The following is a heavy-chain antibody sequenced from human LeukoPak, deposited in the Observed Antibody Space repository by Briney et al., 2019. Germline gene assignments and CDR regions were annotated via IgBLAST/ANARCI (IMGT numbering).Heavy chain of an antibody. CDR3: AKPDCSYTDCYRPTY. V-gene: IGHV3-23*01. Sequence: GGSLRLSCAASGFTVSSNYMSWVRQAPGKGLEWVSAISGSDGTTYYADSVKGRFTISRDNSKNTLYLQMNSLRAEDTAVYYCAKPDCSYTDCYRPTYWGQGTLVTVSS. D-gene: IGHD2-2*02. CDR2: ISGSDGTT. J-gene: IGHJ4*02. CDR1: GFTVSSNY.